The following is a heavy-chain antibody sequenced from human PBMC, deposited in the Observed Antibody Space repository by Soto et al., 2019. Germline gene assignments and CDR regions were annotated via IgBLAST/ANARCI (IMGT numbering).Heavy chain of an antibody. CDR2: ISGSGGST. V-gene: IGHV3-23*01. D-gene: IGHD3-22*01. Sequence: GGSLRLSCAASGFTFSSYAMSWVRQAPGKGLEWVSAISGSGGSTYYADSVKGRFTISRDNSKNTLYLQMNSLRAEDTAVYYCAKAPMYYYDSSGYYWFDYWGQGTLVTVSS. CDR3: AKAPMYYYDSSGYYWFDY. J-gene: IGHJ4*02. CDR1: GFTFSSYA.